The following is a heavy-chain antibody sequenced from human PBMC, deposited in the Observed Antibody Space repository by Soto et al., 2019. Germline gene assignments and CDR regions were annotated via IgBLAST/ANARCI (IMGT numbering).Heavy chain of an antibody. CDR2: ISSSSSTI. J-gene: IGHJ6*02. Sequence: GGSLRLSCAASGFTFSSYSMNWVRQAPGKGLEWVSYISSSSSTIYYADSVKGRFTISRDNAKNSLYLQMNSLRDEDTAVYYCAREVIGYCSGGSCYSSNYYYYGMDVWGQGTTVTVSS. D-gene: IGHD2-15*01. CDR1: GFTFSSYS. CDR3: AREVIGYCSGGSCYSSNYYYYGMDV. V-gene: IGHV3-48*02.